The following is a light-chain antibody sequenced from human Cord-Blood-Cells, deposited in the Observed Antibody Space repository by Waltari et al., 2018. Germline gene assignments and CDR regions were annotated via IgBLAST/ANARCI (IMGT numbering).Light chain of an antibody. CDR3: MQALQTRG. CDR2: LGS. V-gene: IGKV2-28*01. CDR1: QSLLHSNGYNY. Sequence: DIVMTQSPLSLPVPPGEPASISCRSSQSLLHSNGYNYLDWYLQKPGQSPQLLIYLGSNRASGVPDRFSGSGSGTDFTLKISRVEAEDVGVYYCMQALQTRGFGPGTKVDIK. J-gene: IGKJ3*01.